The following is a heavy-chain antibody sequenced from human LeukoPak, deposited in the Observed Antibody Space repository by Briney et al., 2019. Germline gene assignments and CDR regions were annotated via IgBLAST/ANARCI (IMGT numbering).Heavy chain of an antibody. Sequence: GGSLRLSCAASGFTFGSYGMHWVRQAPGKGLEWVAVIWYDGSNKYYADSVKGRFTISRDNSKNTLYLQMNSLRAEDTAVYYCAKVRSGSGTPFDYWGQGTLVTVSS. J-gene: IGHJ4*02. CDR3: AKVRSGSGTPFDY. D-gene: IGHD3-10*01. CDR1: GFTFGSYG. CDR2: IWYDGSNK. V-gene: IGHV3-33*06.